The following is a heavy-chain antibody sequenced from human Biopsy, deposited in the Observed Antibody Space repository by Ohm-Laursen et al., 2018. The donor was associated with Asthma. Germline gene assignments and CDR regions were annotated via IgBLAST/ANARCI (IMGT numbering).Heavy chain of an antibody. Sequence: GASVKVSCKFSGYSLTDLSMHWVRQAPGQGLEWMGGHDHEEGGTVNARRFQGRVTMTEDTSTDTAYMELSSLSSDDTAVYYCASDSPKDYVRYNFQFWGQGTLVTVSS. CDR1: GYSLTDLS. CDR2: HDHEEGGT. V-gene: IGHV1-24*01. D-gene: IGHD4-17*01. J-gene: IGHJ4*02. CDR3: ASDSPKDYVRYNFQF.